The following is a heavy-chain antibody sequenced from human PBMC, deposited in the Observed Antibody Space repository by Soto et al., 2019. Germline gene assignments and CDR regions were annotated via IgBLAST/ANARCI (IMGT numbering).Heavy chain of an antibody. CDR3: VTHSWNY. CDR1: GLTFTSLH. V-gene: IGHV3-23*01. J-gene: IGHJ4*01. Sequence: EVQSLESGGGLVQPGGSLRLSCAVSGLTFTSLHLSWVRQPPGKGLEWVSAIQGSDLNTYYADSVRGLFTSSRDISKNTLFLQMNSLSAEDTAVYFCVTHSWNYWGHGTLVTVSS. D-gene: IGHD1-1*01. CDR2: IQGSDLNT.